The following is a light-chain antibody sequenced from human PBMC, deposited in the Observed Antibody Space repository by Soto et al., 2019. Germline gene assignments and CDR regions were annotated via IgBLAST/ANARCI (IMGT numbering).Light chain of an antibody. J-gene: IGKJ3*01. CDR3: QQYTKWPR. Sequence: EFVLTQSPATLSVSPGERATLSCRASQSVGSNLAWYQQKPGQAPRLLIYGASTRANGIPARFSGTGSGTEFTLTISSLQSDDFALYYCQQYTKWPRFGPGTKVDIK. V-gene: IGKV3-15*01. CDR2: GAS. CDR1: QSVGSN.